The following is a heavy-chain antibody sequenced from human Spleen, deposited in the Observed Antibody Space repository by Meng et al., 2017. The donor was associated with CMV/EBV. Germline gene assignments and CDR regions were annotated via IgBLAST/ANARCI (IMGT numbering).Heavy chain of an antibody. V-gene: IGHV4-61*05. CDR2: LYDGGNT. CDR3: ARYSGSYLVY. CDR1: GGSISSSSYY. D-gene: IGHD1-26*01. J-gene: IGHJ4*02. Sequence: SETLSLTCTVSGGSISSSSYYWGWIRQPPGKGLEWIGYLYDGGNTNYNPSLQSRVTMAVDASKNQFSLKLSSVTAADTAVYYCARYSGSYLVYWGQGTLVTVSS.